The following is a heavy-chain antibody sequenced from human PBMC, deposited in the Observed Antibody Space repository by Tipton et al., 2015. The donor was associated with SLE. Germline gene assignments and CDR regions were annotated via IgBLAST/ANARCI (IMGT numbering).Heavy chain of an antibody. V-gene: IGHV3-7*01. J-gene: IGHJ5*02. Sequence: AVSGFTFSSSWMTWVRQAPGKGLEWVANIKQDGNEIYYVDSVKGRFSISRDNAKNSLYLQMNSLRAEDTAVYYCATSPKVDYGNHWGQGTLVTVSS. CDR2: IKQDGNEI. CDR3: ATSPKVDYGNH. D-gene: IGHD4-17*01. CDR1: GFTFSSSW.